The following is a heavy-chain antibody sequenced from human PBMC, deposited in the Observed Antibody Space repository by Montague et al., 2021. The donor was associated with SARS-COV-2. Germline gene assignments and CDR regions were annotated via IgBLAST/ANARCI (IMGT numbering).Heavy chain of an antibody. D-gene: IGHD3-16*01. CDR1: GGSFSSSSYY. J-gene: IGHJ4*02. CDR2: IYYSGST. CDR3: ARHPRGYYDYVWGSPSYYFDY. Sequence: SETLSLTCTVSGGSFSSSSYYWGWIRQPPGIVLEWIGSIYYSGSTYYTPSLKSRVTISVDTSKNQFSLKLSSVTAADTAVYYCARHPRGYYDYVWGSPSYYFDYWGQGTLVTVSS. V-gene: IGHV4-39*01.